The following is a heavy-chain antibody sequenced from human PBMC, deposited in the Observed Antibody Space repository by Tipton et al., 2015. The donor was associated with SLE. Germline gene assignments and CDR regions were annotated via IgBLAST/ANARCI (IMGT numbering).Heavy chain of an antibody. V-gene: IGHV3-30*04. Sequence: SLRLSCAASGFTFSSYAMHWVRQAPGKGLEWVAVISYDGSNKYYADSVKGRFTISRDNAKNSLYLQMNSLRAEDTAVYYCARGISSSGWKGDYWGQGTLVTVSS. J-gene: IGHJ4*02. CDR3: ARGISSSGWKGDY. D-gene: IGHD6-19*01. CDR2: ISYDGSNK. CDR1: GFTFSSYA.